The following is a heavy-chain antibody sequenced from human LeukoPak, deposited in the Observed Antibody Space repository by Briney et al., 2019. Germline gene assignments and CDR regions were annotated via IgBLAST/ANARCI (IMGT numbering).Heavy chain of an antibody. CDR1: GFTFSSYS. CDR2: ISDSSNTI. V-gene: IGHV3-48*01. Sequence: GGSLRLSCAASGFTFSSYSMNWVRQASGKGLEWVSYISDSSNTIYYADSVKGRFTISRDKAKNSLYLQMNGLRAEDTALYFCARRAYGYSFEYWGQGTLVTVSS. D-gene: IGHD5-18*01. J-gene: IGHJ4*02. CDR3: ARRAYGYSFEY.